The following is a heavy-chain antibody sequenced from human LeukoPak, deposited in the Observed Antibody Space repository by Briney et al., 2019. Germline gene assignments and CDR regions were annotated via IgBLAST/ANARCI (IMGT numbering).Heavy chain of an antibody. Sequence: PGGSLRLSCAASGFTFSSYSMNWVRQAPGKGLEWVSSISSSSSYIYYADSVKGRFAISRDNSGNALYLQMNSLRAEDTAVYYCARYAEYAVSTPCYWGQGTLVTVSA. CDR1: GFTFSSYS. CDR2: ISSSSSYI. CDR3: ARYAEYAVSTPCY. J-gene: IGHJ4*02. V-gene: IGHV3-21*01. D-gene: IGHD2-8*01.